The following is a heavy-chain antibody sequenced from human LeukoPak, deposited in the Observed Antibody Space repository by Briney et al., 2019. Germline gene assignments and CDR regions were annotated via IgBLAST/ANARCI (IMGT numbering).Heavy chain of an antibody. D-gene: IGHD6-6*01. CDR1: GFTFSSYW. CDR2: IKQDGSEK. V-gene: IGHV3-7*01. CDR3: ARDGARIAARIDDY. J-gene: IGHJ4*02. Sequence: GGSLRLSCAASGFTFSSYWMSWVRQAPGKGLEWVANIKQDGSEKYYVDSVKGRFTISRDNAKNSLYRQMNSLRAEDTAVYYCARDGARIAARIDDYWGQGTLVTVSS.